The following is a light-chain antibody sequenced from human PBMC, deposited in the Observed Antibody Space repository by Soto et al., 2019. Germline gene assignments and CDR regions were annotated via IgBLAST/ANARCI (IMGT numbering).Light chain of an antibody. CDR3: QSYHSGNYA. J-gene: IGLJ1*01. CDR1: SGSIATNY. CDR2: EDK. V-gene: IGLV6-57*04. Sequence: NFMLTQPHSVSESPGKTVTISCTRSSGSIATNYVQWYQQRPGSAPTTVIYEDKLRPSGVPDRFSGSIASSSNSASLTISGLKTEDEDDYYCQSYHSGNYAFGTGTKLTVL.